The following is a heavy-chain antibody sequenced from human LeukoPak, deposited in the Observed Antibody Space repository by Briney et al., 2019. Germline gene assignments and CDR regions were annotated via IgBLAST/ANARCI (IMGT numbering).Heavy chain of an antibody. V-gene: IGHV3-23*01. CDR3: AKGRYGSSRYPFDY. Sequence: GGSLRLSCAASGFTFNSYAMTWVRQAPGKGLEWVSSISGNGGSTYYTDSVKGRFTISRDNSKNTLYLQMNSLRAEDTAAYYCAKGRYGSSRYPFDYWGQGTLVTVSS. J-gene: IGHJ4*02. CDR2: ISGNGGST. CDR1: GFTFNSYA. D-gene: IGHD6-13*01.